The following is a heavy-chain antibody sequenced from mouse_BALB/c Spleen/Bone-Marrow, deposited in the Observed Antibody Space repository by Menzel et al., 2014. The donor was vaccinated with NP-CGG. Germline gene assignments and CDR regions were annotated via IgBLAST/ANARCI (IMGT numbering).Heavy chain of an antibody. CDR1: GFTFSSYG. J-gene: IGHJ2*01. Sequence: EVQLVESGGDLVKPGGSLKLSCAASGFTFSSYGMSWVRQTPDKRLEWVATISSGGSYTYYPDSVKGRFTISRDNAKNTLYLQMSSLKSEDTAMYYCARRTVWSGVDYWGQGTTLTVSS. D-gene: IGHD2-10*02. CDR3: ARRTVWSGVDY. V-gene: IGHV5-6*01. CDR2: ISSGGSYT.